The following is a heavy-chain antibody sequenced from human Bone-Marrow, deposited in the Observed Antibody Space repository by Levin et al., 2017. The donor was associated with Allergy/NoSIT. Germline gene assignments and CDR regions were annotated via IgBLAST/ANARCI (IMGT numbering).Heavy chain of an antibody. D-gene: IGHD2-21*02. CDR1: GFTVSSNY. V-gene: IGHV3-66*03. CDR2: IYSCGST. CDR3: ARTLAYCGGDCYFDY. Sequence: GGSLRLSCAASGFTVSSNYMSWVRQAPGKGLEWVSVIYSCGSTYYADSVKGRFTISRDNSKNTLYLQMNSLRAEDTAVYYCARTLAYCGGDCYFDYWGQGTLVTVSS. J-gene: IGHJ4*02.